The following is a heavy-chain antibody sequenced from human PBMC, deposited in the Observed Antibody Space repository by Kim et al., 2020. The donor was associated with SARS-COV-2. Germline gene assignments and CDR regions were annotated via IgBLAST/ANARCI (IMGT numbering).Heavy chain of an antibody. CDR2: INHSGST. Sequence: SETLSLTCAVYGGSFSGYYWSWIRQPPGKGLEWIGEINHSGSTNYNPSLKSRVTISVDTSKNQFSLKLSSVTAADTAVYYCARWVTSYYFDYWGQGTLVTVSS. CDR1: GGSFSGYY. D-gene: IGHD2-21*02. V-gene: IGHV4-34*01. CDR3: ARWVTSYYFDY. J-gene: IGHJ4*02.